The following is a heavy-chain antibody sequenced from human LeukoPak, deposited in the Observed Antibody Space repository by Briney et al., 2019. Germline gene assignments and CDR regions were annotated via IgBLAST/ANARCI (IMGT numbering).Heavy chain of an antibody. CDR2: ITGSGGNT. CDR1: GFTFSSYA. Sequence: GGSLRLSCAASGFTFSSYAMSWVRQAPGKGLEWVSTITGSGGNTYYADSVKGRSTISRDNSKNTLYLQMNSLRAEDTAIYYCAKESPVAATGRSWFDPWGQGTLVTVSS. J-gene: IGHJ5*02. CDR3: AKESPVAATGRSWFDP. V-gene: IGHV3-23*01. D-gene: IGHD6-13*01.